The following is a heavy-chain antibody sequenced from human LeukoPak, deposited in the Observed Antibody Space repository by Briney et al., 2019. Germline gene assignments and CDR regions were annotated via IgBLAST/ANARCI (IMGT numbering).Heavy chain of an antibody. CDR2: ISGSGGST. V-gene: IGHV3-23*01. J-gene: IGHJ4*02. CDR3: ARDPYRDILTGYSSSDY. Sequence: GGSLRLSCAASGFTFSSYAMSWVRQAPGKGLEWVSAISGSGGSTYYADSVKGRFTISRDNSKNTLYLQMNSLRAEDTAVYYCARDPYRDILTGYSSSDYWGQGTLVTVSS. D-gene: IGHD3-9*01. CDR1: GFTFSSYA.